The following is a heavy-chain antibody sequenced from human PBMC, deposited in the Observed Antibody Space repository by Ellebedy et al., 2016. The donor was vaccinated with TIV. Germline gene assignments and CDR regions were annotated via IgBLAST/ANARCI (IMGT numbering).Heavy chain of an antibody. D-gene: IGHD6-6*01. J-gene: IGHJ4*02. CDR3: AREEGIAARFDY. CDR1: GGSISSYY. CDR2: IYYSGST. V-gene: IGHV4-59*01. Sequence: GSLRLSXTVSGGSISSYYWSWIRQPPGKGLEWIGYIYYSGSTNYNPSLKSRVTISVDTSKNQFSLKLSSVTAADTAVYYCAREEGIAARFDYWGQGTLVTVSS.